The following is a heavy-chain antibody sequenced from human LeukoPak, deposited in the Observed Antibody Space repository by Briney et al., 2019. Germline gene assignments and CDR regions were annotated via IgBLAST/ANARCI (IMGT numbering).Heavy chain of an antibody. Sequence: GGSLRLSCEASGFAFGSYAMHWVRQAPGKGLEWVAVISYDGSNKYYVDSVKGRFTISRDNSKNTLYLQMNSLRAEDTAVYYCALVVVVAASDDAFDIWGQGTMVTVSS. J-gene: IGHJ3*02. CDR2: ISYDGSNK. CDR3: ALVVVVAASDDAFDI. V-gene: IGHV3-30-3*01. D-gene: IGHD2-15*01. CDR1: GFAFGSYA.